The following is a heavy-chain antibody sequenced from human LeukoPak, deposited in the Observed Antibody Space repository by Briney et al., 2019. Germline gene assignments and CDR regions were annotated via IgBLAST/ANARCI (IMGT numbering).Heavy chain of an antibody. Sequence: PGGSLRLSCAASGLTFSNAWISWVRQAPGKGLEWVGRIKSKTDGGTTDYAAPVKGRFTISRDDSNNTLYLQMNSLKTEDTAVYYCTRDMGIVDTIYGGRGTVVTVSS. J-gene: IGHJ4*01. D-gene: IGHD5-12*01. CDR1: GLTFSNAW. V-gene: IGHV3-15*01. CDR3: TRDMGIVDTIY. CDR2: IKSKTDGGTT.